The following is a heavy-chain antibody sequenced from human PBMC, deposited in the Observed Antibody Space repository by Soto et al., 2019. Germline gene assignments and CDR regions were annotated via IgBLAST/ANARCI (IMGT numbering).Heavy chain of an antibody. J-gene: IGHJ6*01. CDR2: IFSNDEK. Sequence: VNPTDTLTLTCTVSRFPLSNARMGVSWLRQPPGKSLELVAHIFSNDEKSYTTSRKSRLTISKDTSKSKDVLTITNMDPLATATYYCAGIVIVEPAGIEGKELCGKETT. CDR3: AGIVIVEPAGIEGKEL. D-gene: IGHD2-2*02. V-gene: IGHV2-26*01. CDR1: RFPLSNARMG.